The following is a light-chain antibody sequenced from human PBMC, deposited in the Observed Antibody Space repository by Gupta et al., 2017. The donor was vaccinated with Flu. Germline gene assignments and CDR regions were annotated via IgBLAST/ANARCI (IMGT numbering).Light chain of an antibody. J-gene: IGKJ4*01. Sequence: DIQMTQSPSSVSASVGDRVTISCRASQDISTWLAWYQQTPGKAPKLLIFASSSLESGVPFRFSGRGSGTHFTLTINSLQPEDFATYYCQRTDSFPPTFGGGTKVEIK. CDR2: ASS. CDR1: QDISTW. V-gene: IGKV1D-12*01. CDR3: QRTDSFPPT.